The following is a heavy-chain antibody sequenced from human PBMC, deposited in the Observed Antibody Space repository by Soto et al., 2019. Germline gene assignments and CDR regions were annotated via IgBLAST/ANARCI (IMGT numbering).Heavy chain of an antibody. CDR2: VHHSGTA. J-gene: IGHJ4*02. Sequence: PSETLSLTCAVSGGSISSLNWWSWVRLTPGKGLEWIGEVHHSGTATYSPSLKSRVTLSVDKSKNQFSLNLTSVTAADTAVYYCARLGRWLQALDSWGQGSLVTVSS. CDR1: GGSISSLNW. CDR3: ARLGRWLQALDS. V-gene: IGHV4-4*02. D-gene: IGHD5-12*01.